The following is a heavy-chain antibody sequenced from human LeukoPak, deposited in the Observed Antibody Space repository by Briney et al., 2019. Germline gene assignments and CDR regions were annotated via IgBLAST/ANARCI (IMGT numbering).Heavy chain of an antibody. CDR1: GFPFSSYS. D-gene: IGHD6-13*01. CDR2: ISGSGGST. J-gene: IGHJ3*02. V-gene: IGHV3-23*01. Sequence: GGSLRLSCAASGFPFSSYSMNWVRPAPGKGLEGGSAISGSGGSTYYADSVKGRFTISRDNSKNTLYLQMNSLRAEDMAVYYCAKEKIGYSSSPGALDIWGQGTMVTVSS. CDR3: AKEKIGYSSSPGALDI.